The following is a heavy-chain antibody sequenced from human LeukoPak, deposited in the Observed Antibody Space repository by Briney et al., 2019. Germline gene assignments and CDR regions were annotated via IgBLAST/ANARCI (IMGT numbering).Heavy chain of an antibody. CDR2: ISSNGGST. CDR3: VKITSSSGGDY. D-gene: IGHD6-19*01. V-gene: IGHV3-64D*09. Sequence: GGSLRLSCAASGFTFSTYAMYWVRQAPGKGLEYVSGISSNGGSTYYADSVKGRFTISRDNSKNTLYLQMSSLRAEDTAVYYCVKITSSSGGDYWGQGTLVTVSS. J-gene: IGHJ4*02. CDR1: GFTFSTYA.